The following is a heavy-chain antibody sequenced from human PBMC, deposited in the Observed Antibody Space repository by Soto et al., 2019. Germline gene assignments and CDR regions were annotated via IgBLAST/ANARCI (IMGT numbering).Heavy chain of an antibody. CDR2: IWYDGSNK. CDR1: GFTFSSYG. J-gene: IGHJ4*02. CDR3: ARDLASHLLGTGLDY. V-gene: IGHV3-33*01. Sequence: PGLSLRLSSAASGFTFSSYGMHWVLQAPGKGLEWVAVIWYDGSNKYYADSVKGRFTISRDNSKNTLYLQMNSLRAEDTAVYYCARDLASHLLGTGLDYWGQGTLVTVSS. D-gene: IGHD1-1*01.